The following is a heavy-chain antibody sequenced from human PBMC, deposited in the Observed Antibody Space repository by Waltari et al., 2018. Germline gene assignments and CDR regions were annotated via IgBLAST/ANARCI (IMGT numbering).Heavy chain of an antibody. CDR3: ARSGRGSKTYKNWFDP. Sequence: QVQLQQWGAGLLKPSETLSLTSAVYGGSFSGYYWSWIRQPPGKGLEWIGEINHSGSTNYNPSLKSRVTISVDTSKNQFSLKLSSVTAADTAVYYCARSGRGSKTYKNWFDPWGQGTLVTVSS. J-gene: IGHJ5*02. D-gene: IGHD3-10*01. CDR2: INHSGST. V-gene: IGHV4-34*01. CDR1: GGSFSGYY.